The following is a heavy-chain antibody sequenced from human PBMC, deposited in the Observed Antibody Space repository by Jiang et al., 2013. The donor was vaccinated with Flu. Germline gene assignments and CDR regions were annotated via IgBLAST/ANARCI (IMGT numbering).Heavy chain of an antibody. CDR3: ARVDYDSSGYYPNNWFDP. CDR2: ISAYNGNT. CDR1: GYTFTSYG. J-gene: IGHJ5*02. V-gene: IGHV1-18*01. Sequence: GAEVKKPGSSVKVSCKASGYTFTSYGTSWVRQAPGQGLEWMGWISAYNGNTNYAQKLQGRVTMTTDTSTSTAYMELRSLRSDDTAVYYCARVDYDSSGYYPNNWFDPWGQGTLVTVSS. D-gene: IGHD3-22*01.